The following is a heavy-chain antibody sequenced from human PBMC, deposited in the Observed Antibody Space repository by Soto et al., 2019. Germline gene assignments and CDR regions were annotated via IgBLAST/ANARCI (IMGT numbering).Heavy chain of an antibody. J-gene: IGHJ6*02. CDR2: VSTSGAT. D-gene: IGHD3-9*01. Sequence: SETLSLTCTVSDDFISSYYWTWISQHAGKGLEWIGRVSTSGATNYNPSLESRVTMSVDTSQKQFSLKLTSVTAADTAVYFCARADYEILTGSYAMDIWGQGTTVTVSS. CDR1: DDFISSYY. V-gene: IGHV4-4*07. CDR3: ARADYEILTGSYAMDI.